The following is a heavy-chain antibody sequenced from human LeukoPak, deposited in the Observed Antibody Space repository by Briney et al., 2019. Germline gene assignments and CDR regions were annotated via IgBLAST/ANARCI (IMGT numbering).Heavy chain of an antibody. CDR1: GFTFSSYG. J-gene: IGHJ4*02. CDR2: ISYDGTTK. Sequence: GGSLRLSCAASGFTFSSYGMHWVRQAPGKGLEWVAVISYDGTTKYYADSVKGRFTISRDNSQNTLYLHMNSLRAEDTAVYYCAKKQSGSHSMAKIDYWGQGILVTVSS. V-gene: IGHV3-30*18. CDR3: AKKQSGSHSMAKIDY. D-gene: IGHD5-24*01.